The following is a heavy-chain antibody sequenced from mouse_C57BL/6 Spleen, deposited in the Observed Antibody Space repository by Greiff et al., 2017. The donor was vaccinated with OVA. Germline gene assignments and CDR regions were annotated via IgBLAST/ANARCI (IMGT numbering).Heavy chain of an antibody. J-gene: IGHJ3*01. CDR3: AREGVYYDYDGTSFAY. V-gene: IGHV1-55*01. Sequence: QVQLKQPGAELVKPGASVKMSCKASGYTFTSYWITWVKQRPGQGLEWIGDIYPGSGSTNYNEKFKSKATLTVDTSSSTAYMQLSSLTSEDSAVYYCAREGVYYDYDGTSFAYWGQGTLVTVSA. D-gene: IGHD2-4*01. CDR2: IYPGSGST. CDR1: GYTFTSYW.